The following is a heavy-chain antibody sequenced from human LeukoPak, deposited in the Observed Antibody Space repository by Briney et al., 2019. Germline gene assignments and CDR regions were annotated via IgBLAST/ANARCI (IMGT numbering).Heavy chain of an antibody. J-gene: IGHJ4*02. CDR2: INHSGST. D-gene: IGHD2-2*01. Sequence: SETLSLTCAVYGGSFSGYYWSWIRQPPGKGLEWIGEINHSGSTNYNPSLKSRVTISVDTSKNQFSLKLSSVTAADTAVYYCARDGVVPAAMERGQGTLVTVSS. V-gene: IGHV4-34*01. CDR1: GGSFSGYY. CDR3: ARDGVVPAAME.